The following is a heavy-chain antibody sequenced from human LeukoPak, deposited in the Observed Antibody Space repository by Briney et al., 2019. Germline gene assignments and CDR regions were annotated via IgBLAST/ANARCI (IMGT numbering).Heavy chain of an antibody. V-gene: IGHV1-2*02. J-gene: IGHJ6*03. CDR1: GYTFTGYY. Sequence: ASVKVSCKASGYTFTGYYMHWVRQAPGQGLEWMGWINPNSGGTNYAQKFQGRVTMTRDTSISTAYMELSRLRSDDTAVYYCARDSSSGWYVYYYYMDVWGKGTTVTVSS. D-gene: IGHD6-19*01. CDR2: INPNSGGT. CDR3: ARDSSSGWYVYYYYMDV.